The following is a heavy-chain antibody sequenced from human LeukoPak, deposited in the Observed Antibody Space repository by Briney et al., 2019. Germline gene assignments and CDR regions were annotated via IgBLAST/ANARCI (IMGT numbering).Heavy chain of an antibody. V-gene: IGHV4-4*02. CDR1: GGSLSSSNW. CDR3: ARHQRYFDWPRFPRFNWFDP. J-gene: IGHJ5*02. Sequence: PSGTLSLTCAVSGGSLSSSNWWSWVRPPPGKGLEWIGEIYHSGSTNYNPSLKSRVTISVDKSKNQFSLKLSPVTAADTAVYYCARHQRYFDWPRFPRFNWFDPWGQGTLVTVSS. CDR2: IYHSGST. D-gene: IGHD3-9*01.